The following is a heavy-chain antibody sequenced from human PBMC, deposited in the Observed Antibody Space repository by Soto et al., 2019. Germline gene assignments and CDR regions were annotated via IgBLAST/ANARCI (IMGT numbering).Heavy chain of an antibody. Sequence: QVQLQESGPGLVKPSETLSLTCTVSGGSISSYYWSWIRQPPGKGLEWIGYIYYSGSTNYNPSLKXXVXQXXDTSKNQFSRKLSSVTAADTAVYYCARVWGGAFDIWGQGTMVTVSS. V-gene: IGHV4-59*01. CDR1: GGSISSYY. D-gene: IGHD3-10*01. CDR3: ARVWGGAFDI. CDR2: IYYSGST. J-gene: IGHJ3*02.